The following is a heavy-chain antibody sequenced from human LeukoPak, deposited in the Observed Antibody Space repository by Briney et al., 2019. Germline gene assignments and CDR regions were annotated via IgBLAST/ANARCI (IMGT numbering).Heavy chain of an antibody. CDR3: ARVYHYYDSSGYYYYFDY. D-gene: IGHD3-22*01. CDR2: MNPNSGNT. V-gene: IGHV1-8*01. J-gene: IGHJ4*02. Sequence: GASVKVSCKASGYTFTSYDINWVRQATGQGLEWMGWMNPNSGNTGYAQKFQGRVTMTRNTSISTAYMELSSLRSEDTAVYYCARVYHYYDSSGYYYYFDYWRQGTLVTVSS. CDR1: GYTFTSYD.